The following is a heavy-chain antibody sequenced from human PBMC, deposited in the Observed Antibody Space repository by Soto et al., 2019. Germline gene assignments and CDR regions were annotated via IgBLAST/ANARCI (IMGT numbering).Heavy chain of an antibody. D-gene: IGHD2-2*02. CDR2: INWNGRST. CDR3: ARCSSTSCYIMASFDY. CDR1: GFTFDDYA. Sequence: EVQLVESGGGVVRPGGSLRLSCAASGFTFDDYAMSWVHQAPGKGLEWVAGINWNGRSTTYADSLKGRFTISRDNAKNARHLQINSLRAEDTALYFCARCSSTSCYIMASFDYWGQGTLVTVSS. J-gene: IGHJ4*02. V-gene: IGHV3-20*04.